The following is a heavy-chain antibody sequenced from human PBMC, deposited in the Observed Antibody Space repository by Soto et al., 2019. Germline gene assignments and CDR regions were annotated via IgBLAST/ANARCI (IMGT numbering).Heavy chain of an antibody. J-gene: IGHJ1*01. Sequence: PSETLSLTCAVSGGSISSGGYSWTWIRQPPGKGLEWIGYVHHTGSTTYNPSLKTRVNISVDRPNNQFFLNLTSATAADSAIYYCARGLWNDVFQYWGRGIMVTVSS. CDR1: GGSISSGGYS. CDR2: VHHTGST. V-gene: IGHV4-30-2*01. CDR3: ARGLWNDVFQY. D-gene: IGHD1-1*01.